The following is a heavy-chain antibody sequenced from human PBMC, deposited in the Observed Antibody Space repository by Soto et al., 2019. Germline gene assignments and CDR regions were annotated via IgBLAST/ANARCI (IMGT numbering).Heavy chain of an antibody. CDR1: GGSISSGDYY. CDR2: IYYSGST. Sequence: QVQLQESGPGLVKPSQTLSISCTVSGGSISSGDYYWSWIRKPPGKGLECIGYIYYSGSTSYNPSLRSRVNISVDTSKNQFSLKLSSVTAADTAVYYCAITYYDFWSGYPPYYYVMDVWCQGTTVTVSS. J-gene: IGHJ6*02. CDR3: AITYYDFWSGYPPYYYVMDV. D-gene: IGHD3-3*01. V-gene: IGHV4-30-4*01.